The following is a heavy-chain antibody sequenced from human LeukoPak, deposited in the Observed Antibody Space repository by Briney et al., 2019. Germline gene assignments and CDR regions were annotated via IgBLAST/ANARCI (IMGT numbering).Heavy chain of an antibody. J-gene: IGHJ4*02. CDR2: INHSGST. CDR3: ARGVTGHYDYVWGSYRYAPFDY. CDR1: GGSFSGYY. Sequence: PSETLPLTCAVYGGSFSGYYWSWIRQPPGKGLERIGEINHSGSTNYNPSLKSRVTISVDTSKNQFSLKLSSVTAADTAVYYCARGVTGHYDYVWGSYRYAPFDYWGQGTLVTVSS. D-gene: IGHD3-16*02. V-gene: IGHV4-34*01.